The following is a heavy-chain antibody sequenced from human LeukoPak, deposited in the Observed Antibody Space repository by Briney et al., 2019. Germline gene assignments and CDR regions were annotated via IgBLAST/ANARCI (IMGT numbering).Heavy chain of an antibody. V-gene: IGHV4-34*01. CDR1: GGSFSGYY. Sequence: PSETQSLTCAVYGGSFSGYYWSWIRQPPGKGLEWIGEINHSGSTNYNPSLKSRVTISVDTSKNQFSLKLSSVTAADTAVYYCARGNIVVVPAANRWDYWGQGTLVTVSS. CDR2: INHSGST. CDR3: ARGNIVVVPAANRWDY. J-gene: IGHJ4*02. D-gene: IGHD2-2*01.